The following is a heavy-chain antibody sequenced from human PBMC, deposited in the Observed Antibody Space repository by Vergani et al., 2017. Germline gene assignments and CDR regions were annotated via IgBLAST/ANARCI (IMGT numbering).Heavy chain of an antibody. Sequence: QVQLVESGGGVVQPGRSLRLSCAASGFTFSSYAMHWVRQAPGKGLEWVAVISYDGSNKSYADSVKGRFTISRDNSKNTLYLQINSLRAEDTAVYYCARPAGLEWRSYYFDYWGQGTLVTVSS. CDR2: ISYDGSNK. D-gene: IGHD3-3*01. CDR1: GFTFSSYA. CDR3: ARPAGLEWRSYYFDY. V-gene: IGHV3-30-3*01. J-gene: IGHJ4*02.